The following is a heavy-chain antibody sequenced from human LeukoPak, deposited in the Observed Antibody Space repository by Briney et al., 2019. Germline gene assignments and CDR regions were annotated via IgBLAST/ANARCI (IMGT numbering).Heavy chain of an antibody. Sequence: GGSLRLSCAASGFTFSSYSMNWVRQAPGKGLEWVSSISSSSSSYIYYADSVKGRFTISRDNAKNSLYLQMNSLRAEDTAVYYCARDRGNSDYFDYWGQGTLVTVSS. CDR2: ISSSSSSYI. V-gene: IGHV3-21*01. J-gene: IGHJ4*02. CDR1: GFTFSSYS. D-gene: IGHD4-23*01. CDR3: ARDRGNSDYFDY.